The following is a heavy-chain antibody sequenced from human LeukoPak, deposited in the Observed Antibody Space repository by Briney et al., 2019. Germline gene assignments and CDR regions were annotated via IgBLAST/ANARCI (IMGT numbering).Heavy chain of an antibody. J-gene: IGHJ4*02. V-gene: IGHV3-43*02. CDR3: ARESETSGWYDY. CDR1: GXIFDNYA. Sequence: PGGSLRLSCAAPGXIFDNYAVHWVRQAPGKGLEWVFLISGDGGSTFYADSVRGRFTISRDNTRKSLSLQMSSLRSEDTALYYCARESETSGWYDYWGQGTLVTVSS. D-gene: IGHD6-19*01. CDR2: ISGDGGST.